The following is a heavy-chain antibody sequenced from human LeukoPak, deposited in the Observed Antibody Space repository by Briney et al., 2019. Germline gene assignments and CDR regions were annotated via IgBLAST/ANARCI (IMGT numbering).Heavy chain of an antibody. D-gene: IGHD1-26*01. Sequence: ASVKVSCKVSGYTLTELSMHWVRQAPGKGLEWMGGFDPEDGETIYAQKFQGRVTMTEDTSTDTAYMELSSLRSEDTAVYYCATGPIVGATAFDYWGQGTLATVSS. V-gene: IGHV1-24*01. CDR2: FDPEDGET. CDR1: GYTLTELS. CDR3: ATGPIVGATAFDY. J-gene: IGHJ4*02.